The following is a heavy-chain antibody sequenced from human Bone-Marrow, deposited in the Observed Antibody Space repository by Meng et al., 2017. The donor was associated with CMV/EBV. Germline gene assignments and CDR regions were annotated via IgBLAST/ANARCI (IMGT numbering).Heavy chain of an antibody. Sequence: GGSLRLSCAASGFTFSDYYMSWIRQAPGKGLEWVSYISSSGSTIYYADSVKGRFTISRDNAKNSLYLQMNSLRVEDTAVYYCARDQEGTRIPSPIHYGLDVWGQGTTVTVSS. D-gene: IGHD5-18*01. V-gene: IGHV3-11*04. CDR1: GFTFSDYY. CDR3: ARDQEGTRIPSPIHYGLDV. J-gene: IGHJ6*02. CDR2: ISSSGSTI.